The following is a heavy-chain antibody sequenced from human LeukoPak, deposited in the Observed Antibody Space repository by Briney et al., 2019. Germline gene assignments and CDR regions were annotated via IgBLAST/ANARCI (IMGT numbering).Heavy chain of an antibody. V-gene: IGHV4-34*01. CDR2: INHSGST. CDR3: ARAHCSIAAAGTQCGYFQH. J-gene: IGHJ1*01. Sequence: SETLSLTCAVYGGSFSGYYWSWIRQPPGKGLEWIGEINHSGSTNYNPSLKSRVTISVDTSKNQFSLELSSVTAADTAVYYCARAHCSIAAAGTQCGYFQHWGQGTLVTVSP. D-gene: IGHD6-13*01. CDR1: GGSFSGYY.